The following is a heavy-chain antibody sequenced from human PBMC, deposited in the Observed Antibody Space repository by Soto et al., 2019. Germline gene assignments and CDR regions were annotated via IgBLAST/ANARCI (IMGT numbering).Heavy chain of an antibody. CDR3: ARDQGDFWSGFRHFDY. V-gene: IGHV1-18*01. CDR2: ISAYNGNT. J-gene: IGHJ4*02. D-gene: IGHD3-3*01. Sequence: GASVKVSCKASGYTFTSYGISWVRQAPGQGLERMGWISAYNGNTNYAQKLQGRVTMTTDTSTSTAYMELRSLRSDDTAVYYCARDQGDFWSGFRHFDYWGQGTLVTVSS. CDR1: GYTFTSYG.